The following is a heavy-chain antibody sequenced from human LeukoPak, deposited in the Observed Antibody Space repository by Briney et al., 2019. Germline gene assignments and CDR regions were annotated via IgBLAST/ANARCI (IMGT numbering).Heavy chain of an antibody. CDR1: ADSIIIYH. CDR3: ARDGLYTHGYSYFDY. V-gene: IGHV4-4*07. J-gene: IGHJ4*02. CDR2: VYSSGNP. Sequence: SETLFLTCTVSADSIIIYHWSWIRQPAGEGLEGIGPVYSSGNPNYNPSLKGRVIMSIETSRKQLFLKQSCVTSADTAVYYCARDGLYTHGYSYFDYWGQGTLVTVSS. D-gene: IGHD5-18*01.